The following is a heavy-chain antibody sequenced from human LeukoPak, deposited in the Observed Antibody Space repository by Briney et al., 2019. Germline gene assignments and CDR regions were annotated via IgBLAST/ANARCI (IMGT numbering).Heavy chain of an antibody. Sequence: GGSLRLSCAASGFTFSSYSMNWVRQAPGKGLEWVSSISSSSSYIYYADSVKGRFTISRDNAKNSLYLQMNSLRAEDTAVYYCARDVVRGVIIPYFDYWGQGTLVTASS. CDR3: ARDVVRGVIIPYFDY. V-gene: IGHV3-21*01. J-gene: IGHJ4*02. CDR2: ISSSSSYI. D-gene: IGHD3-10*01. CDR1: GFTFSSYS.